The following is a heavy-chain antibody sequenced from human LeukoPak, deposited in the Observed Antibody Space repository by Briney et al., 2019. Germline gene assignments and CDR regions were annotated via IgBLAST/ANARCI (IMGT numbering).Heavy chain of an antibody. CDR3: ARANVVTAIDY. J-gene: IGHJ4*02. D-gene: IGHD2-21*02. CDR2: IYFSGST. V-gene: IGHV4-59*01. CDR1: GGSFSGYY. Sequence: KPSETLSLTCAVYGGSFSGYYWSWIRQPPGKGLEWIGYIYFSGSTDYNPSLKSRVTISVDTSKNQFSLKVSSVTAADTAVYYCARANVVTAIDYWGQGTLVTVSS.